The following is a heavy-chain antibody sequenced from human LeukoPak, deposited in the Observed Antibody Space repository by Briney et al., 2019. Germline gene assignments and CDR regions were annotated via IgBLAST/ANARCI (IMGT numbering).Heavy chain of an antibody. J-gene: IGHJ4*02. CDR2: IRYDGSNK. D-gene: IGHD6-6*01. CDR1: GFTFSSYG. V-gene: IGHV3-30*02. CDR3: AKDGGIAARRWYYFDY. Sequence: GGSLRLSCAASGFTFSSYGMHWVRQAPGKGLEWVAFIRYDGSNKYYADSVKGRFTISRDNSKNTLCLQMNSLRAEDTAVYYCAKDGGIAARRWYYFDYWGQGTLVTVSS.